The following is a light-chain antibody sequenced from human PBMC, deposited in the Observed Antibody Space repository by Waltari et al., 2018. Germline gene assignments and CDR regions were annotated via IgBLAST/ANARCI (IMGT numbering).Light chain of an antibody. V-gene: IGLV2-8*01. CDR2: EVT. CDR1: GRDGGGFDL. J-gene: IGLJ2*01. CDR3: ASYVRNNDVL. Sequence: QSALTQPPSASGSPRPSVTIPRTRTGRDGGGFDLIPWYQQRPGQVPKLIIFEVTKRPSGVPHRFSGSKSGNTASLTVSGLQAEDEADYYCASYVRNNDVLFGEGTKLTVL.